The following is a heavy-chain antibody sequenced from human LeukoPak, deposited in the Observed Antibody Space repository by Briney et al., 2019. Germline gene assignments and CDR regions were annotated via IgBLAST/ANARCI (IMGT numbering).Heavy chain of an antibody. J-gene: IGHJ4*02. CDR3: TREGY. CDR1: GFTFSSYA. V-gene: IGHV3-49*04. Sequence: GGSLRLSCAASGFTFSSYAMSWVRQAPGKGLEWVGFIRSKAYGGTTEYAASVKGRFTISRDDSKSIAYLQMNSLKTEDTAVYYCTREGYWGQGTLVTVSS. CDR2: IRSKAYGGTT.